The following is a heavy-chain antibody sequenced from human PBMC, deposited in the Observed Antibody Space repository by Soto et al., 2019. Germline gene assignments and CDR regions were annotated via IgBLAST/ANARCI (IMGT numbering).Heavy chain of an antibody. D-gene: IGHD5-12*01. CDR1: GGSISSYY. Sequence: PSETLSLTCTVSGGSISSYYWSWIRQPAGKGLEWIGRIYSSGSTDYNPSLKSRVTMSVDTSKNQFSLKLTSVTAADTAVYYCARDRRDGYKRYFEFWGQGNQVTSPQ. CDR2: IYSSGST. CDR3: ARDRRDGYKRYFEF. V-gene: IGHV4-4*07. J-gene: IGHJ4*02.